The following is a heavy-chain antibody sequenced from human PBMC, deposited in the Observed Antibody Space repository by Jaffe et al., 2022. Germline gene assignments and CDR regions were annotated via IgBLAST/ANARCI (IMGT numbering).Heavy chain of an antibody. CDR1: GYSISSGYY. CDR3: AGAPGYDSSGYYFDY. D-gene: IGHD3-22*01. J-gene: IGHJ4*02. V-gene: IGHV4-38-2*01. Sequence: QVQLQESGPGLVKPSETLSLTCAVSGYSISSGYYWGWIRQPPGKGLEWIGSIYHSGSTYYNPSLKSRVTISVDTSKNQFSLKLSSVTAADTAVYYCAGAPGYDSSGYYFDYWGQGTLVTVSS. CDR2: IYHSGST.